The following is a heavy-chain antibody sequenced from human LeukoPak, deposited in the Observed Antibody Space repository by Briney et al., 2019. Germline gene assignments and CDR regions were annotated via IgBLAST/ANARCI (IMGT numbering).Heavy chain of an antibody. J-gene: IGHJ3*02. Sequence: SETLSLTCTVSGGSISSYYWSWIRQPPGKGLEWIGYIYYSGSTYYNPSLKSRVTISVDTSKNQFSLKLSSVTAADTAVYYCARDFGSRAFDIWGQGTMVTVSS. CDR2: IYYSGST. CDR1: GGSISSYY. CDR3: ARDFGSRAFDI. D-gene: IGHD3-10*01. V-gene: IGHV4-59*12.